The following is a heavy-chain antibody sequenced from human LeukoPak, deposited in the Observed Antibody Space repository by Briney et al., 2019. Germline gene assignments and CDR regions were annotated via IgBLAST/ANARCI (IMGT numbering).Heavy chain of an antibody. CDR1: GGSISSGSYY. J-gene: IGHJ4*02. V-gene: IGHV4-39*07. CDR2: MYYSGTT. CDR3: ARSEQQRGPFDY. Sequence: SETLSLTCTVSGGSISSGSYYWGWIRQPPGKGLEWIGSMYYSGTTYYNPSLKSRVTISVDTSKNQFSLKLSSVTAADTAVYYCARSEQQRGPFDYWGQGTLVTVSS. D-gene: IGHD6-13*01.